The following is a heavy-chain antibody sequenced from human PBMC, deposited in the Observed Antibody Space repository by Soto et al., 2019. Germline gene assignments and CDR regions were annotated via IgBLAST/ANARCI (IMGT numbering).Heavy chain of an antibody. CDR3: ATLLYYDFWSGYYDY. J-gene: IGHJ4*02. CDR2: FDPEDGET. CDR1: GYTLTELS. Sequence: EASVKVSCKVSGYTLTELSMHWVRQAPGKGLEWMGGFDPEDGETIYAQKFQGRVTMTEDTSTDTAYMELSSLRSEDTAVYYCATLLYYDFWSGYYDYWGQGTLVTVSS. V-gene: IGHV1-24*01. D-gene: IGHD3-3*01.